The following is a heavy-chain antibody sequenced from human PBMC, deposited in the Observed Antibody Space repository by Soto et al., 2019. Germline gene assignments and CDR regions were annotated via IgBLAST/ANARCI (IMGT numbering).Heavy chain of an antibody. V-gene: IGHV1-18*01. CDR3: ASSPSGWYANELNYFDY. Sequence: QVQLVQSGAEVKKPGASVKVSCKASGYTFTSYGISWVRQAPGQGLEWMGWISAYNGNTNYAQKLQGRVTMTTDTSLSIXYMELRSLRSDETAVYYCASSPSGWYANELNYFDYWGQGTLVTVSS. CDR2: ISAYNGNT. CDR1: GYTFTSYG. J-gene: IGHJ4*02. D-gene: IGHD6-19*01.